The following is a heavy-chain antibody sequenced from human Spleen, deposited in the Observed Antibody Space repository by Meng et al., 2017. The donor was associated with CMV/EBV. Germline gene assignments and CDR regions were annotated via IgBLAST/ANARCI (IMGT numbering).Heavy chain of an antibody. V-gene: IGHV3-33*06. J-gene: IGHJ3*02. CDR2: IWYDGSNK. CDR3: AKEGPSPGAFDI. Sequence: GGSLRLSCAASVFTFSRFGMNWVRQAPGKGLEWVAVIWYDGSNKYYEDSVKGRFTISRDNSKNTLYLQMNSLRAEDTAVYYCAKEGPSPGAFDIWGQGTMVTVSS. CDR1: VFTFSRFG.